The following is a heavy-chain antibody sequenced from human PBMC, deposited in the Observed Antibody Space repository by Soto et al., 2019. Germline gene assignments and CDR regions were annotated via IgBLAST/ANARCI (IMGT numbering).Heavy chain of an antibody. Sequence: EVQLVESGGGLVQPGGSLRLSCAASGFTFSSYWMHWVRQDPEKGLVWVSSIRTDGAATQYADSVKGRFTVSRDNTKNTLYLQMNSLRVEDTAVYYCAKDLSWGQCDHWGQGTLVTVSS. D-gene: IGHD3-16*01. CDR2: IRTDGAAT. CDR1: GFTFSSYW. CDR3: AKDLSWGQCDH. V-gene: IGHV3-74*03. J-gene: IGHJ4*02.